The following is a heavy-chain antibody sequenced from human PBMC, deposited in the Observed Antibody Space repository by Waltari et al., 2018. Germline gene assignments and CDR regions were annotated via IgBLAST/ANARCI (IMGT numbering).Heavy chain of an antibody. J-gene: IGHJ5*02. CDR2: ISRNRGHT. Sequence: QVQLVQPGAEVKKPGPSVKVSCKAYGYTFSDYVTSGSRQAPGQGLEWIGWISRNRGHTRHAQKFQGRLIMTEDTSATTVYMELTYLTSDDTAVYYCARERHRLMEEGYLMALDPWGQGTLVTVSS. CDR1: GYTFSDYV. D-gene: IGHD3-3*01. V-gene: IGHV1-18*01. CDR3: ARERHRLMEEGYLMALDP.